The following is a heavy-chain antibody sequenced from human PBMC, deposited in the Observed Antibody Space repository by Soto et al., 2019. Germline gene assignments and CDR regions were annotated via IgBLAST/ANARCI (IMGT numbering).Heavy chain of an antibody. Sequence: GGSLRLSCAASGFSFGTYAMYWVRQAPGRGLEWVAVISDDGDTKYYADYVKGRFTTSRDNSRNTLYLQIYSLRTEDAAVYYCASSYFYDSGGYYPFDNWGQGTLVTVSS. CDR1: GFSFGTYA. D-gene: IGHD3-22*01. CDR3: ASSYFYDSGGYYPFDN. V-gene: IGHV3-30-3*01. J-gene: IGHJ4*02. CDR2: ISDDGDTK.